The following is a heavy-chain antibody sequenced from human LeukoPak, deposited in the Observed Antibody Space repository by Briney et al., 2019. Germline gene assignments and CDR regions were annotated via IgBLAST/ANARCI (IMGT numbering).Heavy chain of an antibody. CDR3: ARDGYDSVYFDY. CDR2: IYYSGST. Sequence: SETLSLTCTVSGGSISSYYWSWIRQPPGKGLEWIGYIYYSGSTNYNPSLKSRVTISVDTSKNQFSLKLSSVTAADTAVYYCARDGYDSVYFDYWGQGTLVTVSS. V-gene: IGHV4-59*12. J-gene: IGHJ4*02. CDR1: GGSISSYY. D-gene: IGHD5-12*01.